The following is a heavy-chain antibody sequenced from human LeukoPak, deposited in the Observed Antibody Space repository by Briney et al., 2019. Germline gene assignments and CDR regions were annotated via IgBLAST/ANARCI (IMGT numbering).Heavy chain of an antibody. CDR3: AKAVVVVAASSNYYYYSMDV. Sequence: PGGSLRLSCAASGFTFSSYAMSWVRQAPGKGLEWVSAISSSGGSTYYADSVKGRFTISRDNSKNTLYLQMNSLRAEDTAVYYCAKAVVVVAASSNYYYYSMDVWGQGTTVTVSS. J-gene: IGHJ6*02. V-gene: IGHV3-23*01. CDR2: ISSSGGST. CDR1: GFTFSSYA. D-gene: IGHD2-15*01.